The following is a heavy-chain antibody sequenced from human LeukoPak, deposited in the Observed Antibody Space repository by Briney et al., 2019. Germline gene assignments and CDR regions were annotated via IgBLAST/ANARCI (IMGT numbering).Heavy chain of an antibody. CDR3: AKDLSSSSTIIDY. CDR2: ISYDGINK. J-gene: IGHJ4*02. V-gene: IGHV3-30*18. Sequence: GSLRLSCAASGFTFSSYGMHWVRQAPGKGLEWVAVISYDGINKYYADSVKGRFTISRDNSKNTLYLQMNSLRAEDTAVYYCAKDLSSSSTIIDYWGQGTLVTVSS. D-gene: IGHD6-13*01. CDR1: GFTFSSYG.